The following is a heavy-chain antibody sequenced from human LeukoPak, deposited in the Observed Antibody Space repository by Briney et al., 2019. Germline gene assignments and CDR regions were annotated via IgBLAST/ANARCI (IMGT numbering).Heavy chain of an antibody. Sequence: QPGGSLRLSCAASGFTVSSNDMSWVRQAPGKGLEWVSGISWNSGSIGYADSVKGRFTISRDNAKNSLYLQMNSLRAEDTALYYCAKDKKWGYSYGYIDYWGQGTLVTVSS. J-gene: IGHJ4*02. V-gene: IGHV3-9*01. CDR3: AKDKKWGYSYGYIDY. CDR1: GFTVSSND. CDR2: ISWNSGSI. D-gene: IGHD5-18*01.